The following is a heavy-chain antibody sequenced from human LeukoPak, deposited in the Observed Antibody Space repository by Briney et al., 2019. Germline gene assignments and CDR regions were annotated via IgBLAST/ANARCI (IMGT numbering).Heavy chain of an antibody. CDR2: VYIGESGST. Sequence: PSETLSLTCTVSGDSMTSYYWSWIRQPAGKGLEWIGRVYIGESGSTNYNPSLKSRVSMSVDTSKNQFSLKMSSVTAADTAVYYCARHLPIFGGGSDYWGQGTLVTVSS. J-gene: IGHJ4*02. CDR1: GDSMTSYY. CDR3: ARHLPIFGGGSDY. V-gene: IGHV4-4*07. D-gene: IGHD3-3*01.